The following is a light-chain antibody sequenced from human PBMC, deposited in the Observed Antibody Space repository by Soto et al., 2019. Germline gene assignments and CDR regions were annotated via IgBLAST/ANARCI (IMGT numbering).Light chain of an antibody. CDR3: HQYGSLYT. CDR1: QSVRSSY. J-gene: IGKJ2*01. V-gene: IGKV3-20*01. Sequence: EIVLTQSPGTLSLSPGERATLSCRASQSVRSSYLAWYQQKPGQAPRLLFYGASSRATGIPDRFSGSGSGTDFTLTISRLEPEDFAVYYCHQYGSLYTFGQGTKLEIK. CDR2: GAS.